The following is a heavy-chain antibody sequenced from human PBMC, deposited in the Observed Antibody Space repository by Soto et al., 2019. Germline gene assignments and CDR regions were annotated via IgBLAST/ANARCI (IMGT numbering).Heavy chain of an antibody. D-gene: IGHD3-9*01. CDR3: ARGRYYDILTGYYPFDY. CDR2: IYHSGST. V-gene: IGHV4-38-2*01. J-gene: IGHJ4*02. Sequence: SETLSLTCAVSGYSISSGYYWDWIRQPPGKGLEWIGSIYHSGSTYYNPSLKSRVTISVDTSKNQFSLKLSSVTAADTAVYYCARGRYYDILTGYYPFDYWGQGTLVTVSS. CDR1: GYSISSGYY.